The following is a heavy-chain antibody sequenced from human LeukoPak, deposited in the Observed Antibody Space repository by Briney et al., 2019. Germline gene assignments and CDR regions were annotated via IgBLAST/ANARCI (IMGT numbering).Heavy chain of an antibody. Sequence: KPGGSLRLSCAASGFTFSNYNMDWVRQAPGKGLEWVSSIGTSGTDMYYVDSVKGRSAISRDNAKNSLYLQMNSLRAEDTGVYYCARRTTGDDYWGQGTLVTVSS. D-gene: IGHD4-17*01. CDR1: GFTFSNYN. CDR3: ARRTTGDDY. CDR2: IGTSGTDM. J-gene: IGHJ4*02. V-gene: IGHV3-21*01.